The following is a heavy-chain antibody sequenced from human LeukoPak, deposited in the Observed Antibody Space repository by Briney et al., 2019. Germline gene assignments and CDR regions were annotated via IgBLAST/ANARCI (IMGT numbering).Heavy chain of an antibody. J-gene: IGHJ3*02. CDR1: GFTFSYYG. CDR2: ISYDGSNK. Sequence: GGSLRLSCAASGFTFSYYGMHWVRQAPGKGLEWVAVISYDGSNKYYADSVKGRFTISRDNSKNTLYLQMNSLRAEDTAVYYCARAQGGASDAFDIWGQGTMVTVSS. CDR3: ARAQGGASDAFDI. V-gene: IGHV3-30*19. D-gene: IGHD4/OR15-4a*01.